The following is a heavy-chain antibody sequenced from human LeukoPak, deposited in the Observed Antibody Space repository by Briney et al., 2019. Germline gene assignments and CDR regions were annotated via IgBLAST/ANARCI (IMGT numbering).Heavy chain of an antibody. J-gene: IGHJ5*02. CDR1: GGSLSGYY. CDR2: INHSGST. V-gene: IGHV4-34*01. Sequence: PSETLSLTCAVYGGSLSGYYWSWIGQPPGKGLEWIGEINHSGSTNYNPSLKSRVTISVDTSKNQFSLKLSSVTAADTAVYYCARGPVRTYYGSGSGWFDPWGQGTLVTVSS. CDR3: ARGPVRTYYGSGSGWFDP. D-gene: IGHD3-10*01.